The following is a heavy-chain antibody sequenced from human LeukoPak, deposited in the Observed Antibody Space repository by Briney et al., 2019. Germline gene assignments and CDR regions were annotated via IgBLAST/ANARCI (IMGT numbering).Heavy chain of an antibody. D-gene: IGHD3-22*01. V-gene: IGHV3-7*01. J-gene: IGHJ4*02. CDR2: IKQDGSEK. CDR1: GFTFSSYW. Sequence: GGSLRLSCAASGFTFSSYWMSWVRQAPGQGLEWVANIKQDGSEKYYVDSVKGRFTISRDNAKNSLYLQMNSLRAEDTAVYYCAREGRGYKVAKFDYWGQGTLVTVSS. CDR3: AREGRGYKVAKFDY.